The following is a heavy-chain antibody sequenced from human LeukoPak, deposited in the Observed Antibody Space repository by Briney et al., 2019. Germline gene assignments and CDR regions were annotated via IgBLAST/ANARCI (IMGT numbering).Heavy chain of an antibody. V-gene: IGHV3-15*01. CDR1: GFTFSNAW. CDR3: TTTYCGGDCSDYFDY. J-gene: IGHJ4*02. CDR2: IKSKTDGGTT. Sequence: GGSLRLSCAASGFTFSNAWMSWVRQAPGKGLEWVGRIKSKTDGGTTDYAAPVKGRFTISRDDSKNTLNLQMNSLKTEDTAVYYCTTTYCGGDCSDYFDYWGQGTLVTVSS. D-gene: IGHD2-21*02.